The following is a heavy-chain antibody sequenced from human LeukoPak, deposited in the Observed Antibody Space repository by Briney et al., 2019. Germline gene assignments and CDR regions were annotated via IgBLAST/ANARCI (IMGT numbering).Heavy chain of an antibody. D-gene: IGHD3/OR15-3a*01. CDR2: ISDTGGFT. CDR3: ASAPTWTSRFDY. Sequence: GGSLRLSCAASGFTFTTYAMTWVRQAPGKGLEWVSTISDTGGFTFYADSVKGRFTISRDNFKNTVYLQMNSRRADDTAVYYCASAPTWTSRFDYWGQGTLVTVSS. J-gene: IGHJ4*02. V-gene: IGHV3-23*01. CDR1: GFTFTTYA.